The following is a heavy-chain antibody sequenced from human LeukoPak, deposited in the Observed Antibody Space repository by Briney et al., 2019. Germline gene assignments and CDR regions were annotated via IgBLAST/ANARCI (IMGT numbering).Heavy chain of an antibody. CDR2: IYYSGST. Sequence: SETLSLTCTVSGGSISSYYWSWIWQPPGKGLEWIGYIYYSGSTNYNPSLKSRVTISVDTSKNQFSLKLSSVTAADTAVYYCARHSVKSPYYYYGMDVWGQGTTVTVSS. CDR3: ARHSVKSPYYYYGMDV. CDR1: GGSISSYY. J-gene: IGHJ6*02. V-gene: IGHV4-59*08.